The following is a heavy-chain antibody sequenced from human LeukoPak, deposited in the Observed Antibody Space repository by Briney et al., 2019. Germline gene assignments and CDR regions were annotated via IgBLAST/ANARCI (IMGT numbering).Heavy chain of an antibody. Sequence: SETLSLTCTVSGDSISSYYWSWIRQPPGKGLEWIVNTHSSGSTIHNPSLKSRVTVSVDTSDSQLSLSLSSVTAADTAVYYCARRLESHYDSSGYPVGGWFDPWGQGTLVTVSS. CDR2: THSSGST. D-gene: IGHD3-22*01. CDR3: ARRLESHYDSSGYPVGGWFDP. V-gene: IGHV4-4*09. CDR1: GDSISSYY. J-gene: IGHJ5*02.